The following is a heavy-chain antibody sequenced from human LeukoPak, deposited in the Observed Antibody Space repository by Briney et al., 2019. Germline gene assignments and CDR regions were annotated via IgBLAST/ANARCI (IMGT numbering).Heavy chain of an antibody. Sequence: QPGGSLRLSCAASGFTFSNHAMNWVRQGPGKGLEWVSAISDSGESTIYADSVKGRITISRDNSKNTLYLQMNSLRAEDTAVYYCAKAIYASGSYYTSIDYWGQGTLVTVSS. CDR2: ISDSGEST. J-gene: IGHJ4*02. CDR3: AKAIYASGSYYTSIDY. CDR1: GFTFSNHA. D-gene: IGHD3-10*01. V-gene: IGHV3-23*01.